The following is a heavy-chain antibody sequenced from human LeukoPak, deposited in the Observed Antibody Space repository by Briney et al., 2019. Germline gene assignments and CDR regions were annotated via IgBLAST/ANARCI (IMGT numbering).Heavy chain of an antibody. Sequence: PSETLSLTCTVSGGSISSYYWSWIRQPAGKGLEWIGRIHTSGSTNYNPSLKSRVTMSVDTSKNQFSLKLSSVTAADTAVYYCARVKVVRGVSEFDYWGQGTLVTVSS. CDR1: GGSISSYY. CDR2: IHTSGST. CDR3: ARVKVVRGVSEFDY. D-gene: IGHD3-10*01. J-gene: IGHJ4*02. V-gene: IGHV4-4*07.